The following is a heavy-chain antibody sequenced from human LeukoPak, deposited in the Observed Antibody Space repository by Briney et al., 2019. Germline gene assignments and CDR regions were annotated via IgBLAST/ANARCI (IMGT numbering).Heavy chain of an antibody. CDR2: INHSGST. Sequence: PETLSLTCAVYGGSFSGYYWSWIRQPPGKGLEWIGEINHSGSTNYNPSLKSRVTISVDTSKNQFSLKLSSVTAADTAVYYCARVYRYSSGWYDDYWGQGTLVTVSS. D-gene: IGHD6-19*01. V-gene: IGHV4-34*01. CDR1: GGSFSGYY. CDR3: ARVYRYSSGWYDDY. J-gene: IGHJ4*02.